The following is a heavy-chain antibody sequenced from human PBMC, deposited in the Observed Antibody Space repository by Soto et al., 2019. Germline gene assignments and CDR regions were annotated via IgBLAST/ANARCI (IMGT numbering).Heavy chain of an antibody. D-gene: IGHD2-2*01. CDR1: GGYISSYY. J-gene: IGHJ4*02. CDR3: ARHIWFDCSSTSCYYRDY. Sequence: SETLSLTYTVSGGYISSYYWSWIRQPPGKGLEWIGYIYYSGSTNYNPSLKSRVTISVDTSKNQFSLKLSSVTAADTAVYYCARHIWFDCSSTSCYYRDYWGQGTLVTVSS. V-gene: IGHV4-59*08. CDR2: IYYSGST.